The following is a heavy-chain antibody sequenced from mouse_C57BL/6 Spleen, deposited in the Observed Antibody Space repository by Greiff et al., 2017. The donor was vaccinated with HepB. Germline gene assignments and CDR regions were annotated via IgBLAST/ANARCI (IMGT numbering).Heavy chain of an antibody. CDR2: IDPSDSYT. V-gene: IGHV1-69*01. D-gene: IGHD1-1*01. CDR3: ASSSYGYFDV. Sequence: LQQPGAELVMPGASVKLSCKASGYTFTSYWMHWVKQRPGQGLEWIGEIDPSDSYTNYNQKFKGKSTLTVDKSSSTAYMQLSSLTSEDSAVYYCASSSYGYFDVWGTGTTVTVSS. J-gene: IGHJ1*03. CDR1: GYTFTSYW.